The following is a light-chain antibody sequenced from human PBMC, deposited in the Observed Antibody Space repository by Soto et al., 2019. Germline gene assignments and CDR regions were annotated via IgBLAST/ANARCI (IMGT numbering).Light chain of an antibody. J-gene: IGLJ1*01. V-gene: IGLV2-23*01. CDR3: WSYAVGRTYV. CDR1: SSDVGNYNL. CDR2: EDT. Sequence: QSALTQPASVSGSPGQSITTSCTGSSSDVGNYNLVSWYQQHPGKAPKLMIYEDTKWPSGVSNRFSGSKSGNTAYLTISGLQAEDEADYYCWSYAVGRTYVFGTGTKLTVL.